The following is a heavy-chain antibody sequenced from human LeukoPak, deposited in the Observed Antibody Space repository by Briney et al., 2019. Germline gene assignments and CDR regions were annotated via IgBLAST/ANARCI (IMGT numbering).Heavy chain of an antibody. Sequence: GGSLRLSCAASGFTFSSYSMNWVRQAPGKGLEWVSSISSSSSYIYYADSVKGRFTISRDNAKNSLYLQMNSLRAEDTAVYYCATKKGYRSGGSCYYWFDPWGQGTLVTVSS. CDR1: GFTFSSYS. CDR2: ISSSSSYI. V-gene: IGHV3-21*01. CDR3: ATKKGYRSGGSCYYWFDP. D-gene: IGHD2-15*01. J-gene: IGHJ5*02.